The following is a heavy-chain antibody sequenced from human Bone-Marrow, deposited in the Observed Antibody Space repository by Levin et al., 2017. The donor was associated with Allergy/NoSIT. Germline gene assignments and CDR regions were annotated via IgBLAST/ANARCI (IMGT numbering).Heavy chain of an antibody. CDR2: IYYTGKT. Sequence: SETLSLTCTVSGGSIINYYWTWIRQPPGRGLEWIAFIYYTGKTAYSPSLQSRVTISVDTSKNQLSLNLRSVTAADTATYYCARTPPRLDTYNYYGMDVWGQGTSVTVSS. V-gene: IGHV4-59*01. CDR3: ARTPPRLDTYNYYGMDV. D-gene: IGHD3-16*01. CDR1: GGSIINYY. J-gene: IGHJ6*02.